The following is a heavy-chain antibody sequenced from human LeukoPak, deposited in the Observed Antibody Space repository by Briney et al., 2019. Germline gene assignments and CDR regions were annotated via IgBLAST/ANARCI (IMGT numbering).Heavy chain of an antibody. CDR1: GFTFSSYA. V-gene: IGHV3-30-3*01. Sequence: GGSLRLSCAASGFTFSSYATHWVRQAPGKGLEWVAVISYDGSNKYYADSVKGRFTISRDNSKNTLYLQMNSLRAEDTAVYYCARKTDCSSTSCYTGYYYYYGMDVWGQGTTVTVSS. J-gene: IGHJ6*02. D-gene: IGHD2-2*02. CDR2: ISYDGSNK. CDR3: ARKTDCSSTSCYTGYYYYYGMDV.